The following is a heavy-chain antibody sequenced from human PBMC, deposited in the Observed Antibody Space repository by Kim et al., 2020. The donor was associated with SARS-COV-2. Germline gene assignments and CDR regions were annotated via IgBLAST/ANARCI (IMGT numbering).Heavy chain of an antibody. CDR2: INIGSSII. J-gene: IGHJ5*02. V-gene: IGHV3-48*02. Sequence: GGSLRLSCAASGFSLNEYAMNWVRQAPGKGLEWVSYINIGSSIINYADSVQGRFTISRDNGRNSLFLQMTSLTDEDTAVYYCARARDLRIAMNLWGQGTLVTVSS. D-gene: IGHD2-21*01. CDR3: ARARDLRIAMNL. CDR1: GFSLNEYA.